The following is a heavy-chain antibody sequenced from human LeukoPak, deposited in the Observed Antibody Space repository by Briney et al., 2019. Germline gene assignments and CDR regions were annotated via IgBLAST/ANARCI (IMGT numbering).Heavy chain of an antibody. Sequence: PGGSLRLSCTASRFSFSTYWMSWVRQAPGKGLEWVANINPDGTEKHYVGSVKGRFTISRDNAKNSLYLQMNSLRAEDTAVYYCARAVGYYGAGRIDYWGQGTLVTVSS. CDR1: RFSFSTYW. CDR3: ARAVGYYGAGRIDY. J-gene: IGHJ4*02. D-gene: IGHD3-10*01. CDR2: INPDGTEK. V-gene: IGHV3-7*01.